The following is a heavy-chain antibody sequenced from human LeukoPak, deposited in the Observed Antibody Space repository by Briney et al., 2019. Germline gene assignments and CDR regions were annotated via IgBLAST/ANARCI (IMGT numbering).Heavy chain of an antibody. CDR3: ARDRDFSGYLPHDY. Sequence: GGSLRLSCAASGFSFSSYGMSWVRQAPGKGLEWISAITGSGGTTYYADSVEGRFTISRDNSKNTLYLQVNSLRAEDTAVYYCARDRDFSGYLPHDYWGQGTLVTVSS. J-gene: IGHJ4*02. V-gene: IGHV3-23*01. D-gene: IGHD5-12*01. CDR2: ITGSGGTT. CDR1: GFSFSSYG.